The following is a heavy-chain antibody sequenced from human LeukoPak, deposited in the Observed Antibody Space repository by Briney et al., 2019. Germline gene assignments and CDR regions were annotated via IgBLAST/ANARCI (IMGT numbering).Heavy chain of an antibody. J-gene: IGHJ4*02. D-gene: IGHD2-15*01. Sequence: ASVKVSCKASGYTFTSYGISWVRQAPGQGLEWMSWISAYIGNTNSAQKLQGRVTMTTDKSTSTAYMELKSLRSDDTAVYYCANLQGYCSGGSCYQFDYWGQGTLVTVSS. CDR2: ISAYIGNT. V-gene: IGHV1-18*01. CDR3: ANLQGYCSGGSCYQFDY. CDR1: GYTFTSYG.